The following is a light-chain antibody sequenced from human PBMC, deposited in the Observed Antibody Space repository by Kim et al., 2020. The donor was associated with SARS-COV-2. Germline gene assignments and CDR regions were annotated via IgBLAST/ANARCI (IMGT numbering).Light chain of an antibody. CDR3: QSYDISNQV. V-gene: IGLV6-57*01. CDR2: DDN. Sequence: GKTVTVSCTRSSGSIASNYVQWYQQRPGSSPTTLIYDDNQRLSGVPDRFSGSIDSSSNSASLTISGLKAEDEADYYCQSYDISNQVFGGGTKLTVL. J-gene: IGLJ3*02. CDR1: SGSIASNY.